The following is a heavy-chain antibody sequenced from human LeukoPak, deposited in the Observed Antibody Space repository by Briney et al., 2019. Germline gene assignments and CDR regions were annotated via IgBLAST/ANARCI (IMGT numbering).Heavy chain of an antibody. Sequence: PGGSLRLSCVASGITFSNYAVGWVRQAPEKGLDWVSVISGSAHKIRYADSVKGRFTISRDNSENIVYLQMNNLRAEDTAVYYCAGRVTGYSSGYVYWGQGTLVTVSS. CDR1: GITFSNYA. J-gene: IGHJ4*02. CDR3: AGRVTGYSSGYVY. D-gene: IGHD5-18*01. CDR2: ISGSAHKI. V-gene: IGHV3-23*01.